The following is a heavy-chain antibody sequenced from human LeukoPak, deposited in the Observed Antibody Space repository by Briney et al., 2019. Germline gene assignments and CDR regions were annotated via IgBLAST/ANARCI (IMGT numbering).Heavy chain of an antibody. CDR3: AKQAGGSGSYYYY. V-gene: IGHV3-23*01. J-gene: IGHJ4*02. CDR1: GFTFSDYD. D-gene: IGHD3-10*01. Sequence: GGSLRLSCAAYGFTFSDYDMTWVRQAPGKGLEWISAISGSGGSTYYADSVKGRFTISRDNSKTTLYLQMSSLRAEDTAVYYCAKQAGGSGSYYYYWGQGTLVTVSS. CDR2: ISGSGGST.